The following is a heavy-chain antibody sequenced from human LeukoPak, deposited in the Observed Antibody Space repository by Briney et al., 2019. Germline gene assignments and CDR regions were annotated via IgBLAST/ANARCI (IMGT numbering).Heavy chain of an antibody. CDR2: INPSGGST. Sequence: AASVKVFCKASGYTFTSYYMHWVRQAPGQGLEWMGIINPSGGSTSYAQKFQGRVTMTRDTSTSTAYMELRSLRSDDTAVYYCARAKILRFLEWLLGHWGQGTLVTVSS. V-gene: IGHV1-46*01. CDR1: GYTFTSYY. D-gene: IGHD3-3*01. CDR3: ARAKILRFLEWLLGH. J-gene: IGHJ4*02.